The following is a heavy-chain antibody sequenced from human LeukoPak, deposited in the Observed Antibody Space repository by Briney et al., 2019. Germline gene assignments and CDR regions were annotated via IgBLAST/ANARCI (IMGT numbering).Heavy chain of an antibody. V-gene: IGHV4-34*01. CDR2: INHSGST. CDR3: ARVRYYGSGSYRGWFDP. Sequence: SETLSLTCAAYGGSFSGYYWSWIRQPPGEGLEWIGEINHSGSTNYNPSLKSRVTISVDTSKNQFSLKLSSVTAADTAVYYCARVRYYGSGSYRGWFDPWGQGTLVTVSS. D-gene: IGHD3-10*01. CDR1: GGSFSGYY. J-gene: IGHJ5*02.